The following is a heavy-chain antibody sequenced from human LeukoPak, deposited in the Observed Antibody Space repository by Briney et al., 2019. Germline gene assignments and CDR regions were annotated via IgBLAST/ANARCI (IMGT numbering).Heavy chain of an antibody. CDR2: MNTNTGRT. CDR3: ARLSQTPDYYTLGGYYYLGY. D-gene: IGHD3-10*01. CDR1: GYRCAGKD. J-gene: IGHJ4*02. V-gene: IGHV1-8*01. Sequence: ASAKLFYNDTGYRCAGKDCNWGWEPYRQGNEWMGWMNTNTGRTGNAQKFQGTITMTRDNSINTAYMELTNLRSEDTAIYYCARLSQTPDYYTLGGYYYLGYWGQGTPVTVSS.